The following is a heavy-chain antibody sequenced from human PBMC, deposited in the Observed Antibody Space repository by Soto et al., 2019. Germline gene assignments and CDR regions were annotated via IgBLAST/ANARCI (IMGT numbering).Heavy chain of an antibody. CDR1: GGSISSYF. CDR2: IYYSGST. Sequence: QVQLQESGPGLVKPSETLSLTCTVSGGSISSYFWSWIRQPPGQGLEWIGYIYYSGSTNYNPSLKSRVTISVDTSTNQFSLKLSSVTAADTAVYYCARLLPQAGDCYFDLWGRGTLVTVAS. D-gene: IGHD2-15*01. CDR3: ARLLPQAGDCYFDL. V-gene: IGHV4-59*01. J-gene: IGHJ2*01.